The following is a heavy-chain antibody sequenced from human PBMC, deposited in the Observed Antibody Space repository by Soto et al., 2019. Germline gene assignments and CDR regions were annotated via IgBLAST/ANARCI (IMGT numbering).Heavy chain of an antibody. V-gene: IGHV3-30-3*01. D-gene: IGHD3-22*01. CDR3: ARDPTTYYYDSSGYYYGHTTFDY. CDR2: ISYDGSNK. J-gene: IGHJ4*02. CDR1: GFXXXXXA. Sequence: QVQLVESGGGXXXXGRXXXLSCAASGFXXXXXAMHXXXXXXGXGLEWVAVISYDGSNKYYADSVKGRFTISRDNSKNTLYLQMNSLRAEDTAVYYCARDPTTYYYDSSGYYYGHTTFDYWGQGTLVTVSS.